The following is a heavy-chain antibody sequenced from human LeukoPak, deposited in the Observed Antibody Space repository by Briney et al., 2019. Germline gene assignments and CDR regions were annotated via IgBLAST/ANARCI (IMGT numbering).Heavy chain of an antibody. J-gene: IGHJ4*02. CDR3: AASEGYCSGGSCYYDDY. V-gene: IGHV4-34*01. Sequence: PSETLSLTCAVYSGSFSGYYWSWIRQPPGKGLEWIGEINHSGSTNHNPSLKSRVTISVDTSKNQFSLKLSSVTAADTAVYYCAASEGYCSGGSCYYDDYWGQGTLVTVSS. D-gene: IGHD2-15*01. CDR1: SGSFSGYY. CDR2: INHSGST.